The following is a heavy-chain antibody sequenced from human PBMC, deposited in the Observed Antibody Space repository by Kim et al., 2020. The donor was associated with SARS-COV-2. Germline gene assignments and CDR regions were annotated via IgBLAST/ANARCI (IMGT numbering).Heavy chain of an antibody. V-gene: IGHV3-23*01. Sequence: GGSLRLSCAVSGFTFANYAMTWVRQAPGKGLEWFSGINGRGGRTYYADSVRGRFTISRDNSKNTLYLQMNSLRAEDTAVYYCAKFRESNDYYYYGMDG. CDR3: AKFRESNDYYYYGMDG. CDR2: INGRGGRT. D-gene: IGHD3-10*01. J-gene: IGHJ6*01. CDR1: GFTFANYA.